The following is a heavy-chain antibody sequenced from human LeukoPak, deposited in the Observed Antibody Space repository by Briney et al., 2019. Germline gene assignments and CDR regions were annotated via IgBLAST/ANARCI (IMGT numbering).Heavy chain of an antibody. CDR2: INHSGST. J-gene: IGHJ4*02. CDR1: GGSSSGYY. Sequence: SETLSLTCAVYGGSSSGYYWSWIRQPPGKGLEWIGEINHSGSTNYNPSLKSRVTISVDTSKNQFSLKLSSVTAADTAVYYCAGTYYYDSSGYYHGDYWGQGTLVTVSS. CDR3: AGTYYYDSSGYYHGDY. D-gene: IGHD3-22*01. V-gene: IGHV4-34*01.